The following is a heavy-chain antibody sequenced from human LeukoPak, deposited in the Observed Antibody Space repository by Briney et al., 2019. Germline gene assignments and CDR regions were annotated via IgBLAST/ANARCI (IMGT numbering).Heavy chain of an antibody. CDR3: ARANPDALAI. Sequence: PSETLSLTCAVSGGSISSGGYSWSWIRQPPGKGLEWIGYIYHSGSTYYNPSLKSRVTISVDTSKNQFSLKLSSVTAADTAVYYCARANPDALAIWGQGTMVTVSS. CDR2: IYHSGST. J-gene: IGHJ3*02. CDR1: GGSISSGGYS. D-gene: IGHD2-8*01. V-gene: IGHV4-30-2*01.